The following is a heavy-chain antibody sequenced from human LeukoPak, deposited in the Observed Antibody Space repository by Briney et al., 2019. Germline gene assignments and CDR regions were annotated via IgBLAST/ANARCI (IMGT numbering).Heavy chain of an antibody. D-gene: IGHD2-8*02. V-gene: IGHV5-10-1*01. CDR2: IDPSDSYT. CDR1: GYSFSFYW. CDR3: ARTDLVATNAFDI. Sequence: GESLKISCRGSGYSFSFYWISWVRQMPGKGLEWMGRIDPSDSYTNYSPSFQGHVTISADKSISTAYLQWSSLKASDTAMYYCARTDLVATNAFDIWGQGTMVTVSS. J-gene: IGHJ3*02.